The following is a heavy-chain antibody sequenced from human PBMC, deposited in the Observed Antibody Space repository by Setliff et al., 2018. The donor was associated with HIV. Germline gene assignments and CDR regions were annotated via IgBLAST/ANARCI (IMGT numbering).Heavy chain of an antibody. CDR1: GGSVSSGRFY. D-gene: IGHD3-10*01. CDR2: IYYSGTT. J-gene: IGHJ4*02. V-gene: IGHV4-39*07. CDR3: ARHTAPGSINLNRGVFDF. Sequence: SETLSLTCTVSGGSVSSGRFYWSWIRQPPGKGLEWIASIYYSGTTYYNPSLRSRVTISIDTSKNQLFLKLTSVPAADTAVYYCARHTAPGSINLNRGVFDFWGQGTLVTVSS.